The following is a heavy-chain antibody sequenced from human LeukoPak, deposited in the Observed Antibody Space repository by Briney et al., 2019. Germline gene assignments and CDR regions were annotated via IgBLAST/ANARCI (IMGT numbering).Heavy chain of an antibody. J-gene: IGHJ5*02. Sequence: GASVTVSCKPSGYSFTRYGLSWVGPAPGQGLAWMGWVSAYHGNTNYAQKLQGRVTMNTDTSTSTAYMELRSLRSDDTAVYYCARDQRLGSALTGDYFGNWFGPWGQGTLVTVSS. CDR1: GYSFTRYG. V-gene: IGHV1-18*01. CDR2: VSAYHGNT. D-gene: IGHD4-17*01. CDR3: ARDQRLGSALTGDYFGNWFGP.